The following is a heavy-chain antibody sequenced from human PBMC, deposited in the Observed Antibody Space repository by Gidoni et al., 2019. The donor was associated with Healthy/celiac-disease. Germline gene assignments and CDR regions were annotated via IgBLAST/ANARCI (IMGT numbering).Heavy chain of an antibody. V-gene: IGHV3-30*18. D-gene: IGHD3-9*01. J-gene: IGHJ4*02. Sequence: QVQLVESGGGVVQPGRSLGLSCAASGFTFSSYGMHWVRQVPGKGLEWGAVRSYDCSNKYYADSVKGRFTISRDNSKNTLYLQMNSLRAEDTAVYYCAKSLAYYDILTGYNYWGQGTLVTVSS. CDR3: AKSLAYYDILTGYNY. CDR2: RSYDCSNK. CDR1: GFTFSSYG.